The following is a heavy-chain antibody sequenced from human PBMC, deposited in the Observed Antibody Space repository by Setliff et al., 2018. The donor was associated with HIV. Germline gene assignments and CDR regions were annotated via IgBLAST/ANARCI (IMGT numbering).Heavy chain of an antibody. Sequence: GASVKVSCKASGYTFTSYGISWVRQAPGQGLEWMGWISAYNGNTNYAQKLQGRVTMTTDTSTSTAYMELRSLRSDDTAVYYCARAGSYDSSGYYYRPFAFDIWGQGTMVTVSS. D-gene: IGHD3-22*01. CDR2: ISAYNGNT. V-gene: IGHV1-18*01. CDR3: ARAGSYDSSGYYYRPFAFDI. J-gene: IGHJ3*02. CDR1: GYTFTSYG.